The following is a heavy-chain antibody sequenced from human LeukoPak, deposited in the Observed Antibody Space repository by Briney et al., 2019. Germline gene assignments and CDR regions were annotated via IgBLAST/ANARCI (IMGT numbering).Heavy chain of an antibody. CDR2: IYSGGST. CDR3: ARAGGYWYFDL. V-gene: IGHV3-66*01. D-gene: IGHD3-10*01. CDR1: EFSVGSNY. J-gene: IGHJ2*01. Sequence: PGGSLRLSCAASEFSVGSNYMTWVRQAPGKGLEWVSLIYSGGSTYYADSVKGRFTISRDNSKNTLYLQMNSLRAEDTAVYYCARAGGYWYFDLWGRGTLVTVSS.